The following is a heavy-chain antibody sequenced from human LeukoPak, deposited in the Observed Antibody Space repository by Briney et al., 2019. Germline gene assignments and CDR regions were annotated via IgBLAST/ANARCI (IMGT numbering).Heavy chain of an antibody. V-gene: IGHV3-11*01. CDR3: ARDQYYYGSGSYNY. Sequence: GGSLRLSCAASGFTFSDYFMSWIRQAPGKGLEWVSYISSSGGTIYYADSVKGRFTISRDNAKNSLYLQMNNLRAEDTAVYYCARDQYYYGSGSYNYWGQGTLVTVSS. CDR2: ISSSGGTI. D-gene: IGHD3-10*01. CDR1: GFTFSDYF. J-gene: IGHJ4*02.